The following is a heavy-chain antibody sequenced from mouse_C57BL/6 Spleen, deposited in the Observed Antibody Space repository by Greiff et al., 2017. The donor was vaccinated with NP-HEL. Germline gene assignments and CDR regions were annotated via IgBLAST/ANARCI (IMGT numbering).Heavy chain of an antibody. D-gene: IGHD4-1*01. Sequence: EVQLQQSGPELVKPGASVKISCKASGYSFTGYYMNWVKQSPEKSLEWIGEINPSTGGTTYNQKFKAKATLTVDKSSSTAYMQLKSLTSEDSAVYYCARGGLGLFANWGQGTLVTVSA. CDR2: INPSTGGT. CDR3: ARGGLGLFAN. CDR1: GYSFTGYY. V-gene: IGHV1-42*01. J-gene: IGHJ3*01.